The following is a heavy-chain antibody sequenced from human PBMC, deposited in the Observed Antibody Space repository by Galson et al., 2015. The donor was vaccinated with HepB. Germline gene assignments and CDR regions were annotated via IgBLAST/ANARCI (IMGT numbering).Heavy chain of an antibody. CDR3: AHSLGTYYYDASGYYRYFQH. Sequence: PALVKPTQTLTLTCTFSGFSLTTRGVGVGWIRQPPGKALEWLALIYWNDDKRYSPSLKSRLTITTHTSRKQVVLTMTNMDPVDTATYLCAHSLGTYYYDASGYYRYFQHWGQGTLVTVSS. V-gene: IGHV2-5*01. D-gene: IGHD3-22*01. CDR1: GFSLTTRGVG. J-gene: IGHJ1*01. CDR2: IYWNDDK.